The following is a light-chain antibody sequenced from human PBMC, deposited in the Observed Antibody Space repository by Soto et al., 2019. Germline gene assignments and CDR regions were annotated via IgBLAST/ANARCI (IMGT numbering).Light chain of an antibody. CDR2: DAS. CDR3: QQCRSWPLT. CDR1: QNVYNN. J-gene: IGKJ4*01. Sequence: EIVMTQSPATLSASPGEGATLSCKAGQNVYNNLAWYQQRPGQPPRLLIHDASTRPTGISARFSGSGYGTEFTRHISSLQSEDFAVYFCQQCRSWPLTFCGGSKVEIK. V-gene: IGKV3-15*01.